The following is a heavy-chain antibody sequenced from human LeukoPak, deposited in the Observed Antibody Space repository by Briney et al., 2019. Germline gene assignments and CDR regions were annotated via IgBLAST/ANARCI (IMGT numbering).Heavy chain of an antibody. D-gene: IGHD3-22*01. J-gene: IGHJ3*02. CDR3: ASPMIVVAPGAFDI. V-gene: IGHV3-21*01. CDR2: ISSSSSSYI. CDR1: GFTFSSYS. Sequence: PGGSLRLSCAASGFTFSSYSMNWVRQAPGKGLEWVSSISSSSSSYIYYADSVKGRFTISRDNAKNSLYLQMNSLRAEDTAVYYCASPMIVVAPGAFDIWGQGTMVTVSS.